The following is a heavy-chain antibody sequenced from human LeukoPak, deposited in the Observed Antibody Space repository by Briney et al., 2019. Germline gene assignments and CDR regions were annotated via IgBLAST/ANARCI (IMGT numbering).Heavy chain of an antibody. CDR3: AKVLLGPKQTRGYTNLDY. CDR1: GYTFTSYG. CDR2: ISAYNGNT. J-gene: IGHJ4*02. V-gene: IGHV1-18*01. Sequence: ASVKVSCKASGYTFTSYGISWVRQAPGQWLEWMGWISAYNGNTNYAQKLQGRVTMTTDTSTSTAYMELRSLRSDDTAVYYCAKVLLGPKQTRGYTNLDYWGQGTLVTVSS. D-gene: IGHD5-18*01.